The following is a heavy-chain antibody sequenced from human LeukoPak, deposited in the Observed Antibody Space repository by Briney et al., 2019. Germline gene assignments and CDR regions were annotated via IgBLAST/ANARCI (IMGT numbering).Heavy chain of an antibody. CDR1: GGSISSSSYY. CDR3: ARVPRFGTNWFDP. D-gene: IGHD3-10*01. CDR2: IYYSGST. Sequence: SETLSLTCTVSGGSISSSSYYWGWIRQPPGKGLEWIGSIYYSGSTYYNPSLKSRVSLSVDTSKNQFSLKLSSVTAADTAVYYCARVPRFGTNWFDPWGQGTLVTVSS. J-gene: IGHJ5*02. V-gene: IGHV4-39*07.